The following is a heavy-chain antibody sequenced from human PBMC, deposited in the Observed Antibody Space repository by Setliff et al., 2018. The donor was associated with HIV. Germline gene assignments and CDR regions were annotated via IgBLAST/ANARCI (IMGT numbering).Heavy chain of an antibody. D-gene: IGHD6-13*01. V-gene: IGHV4-59*01. CDR2: IYYSGST. CDR1: GGSISGYY. CDR3: ARDRVAAAGEAYYYYYMDV. Sequence: SETLSLTCTVSGGSISGYYWSWIRQPPGKGLEWIGYIYYSGSTNYNPSLKSRVTISVDTSKNQFSLKLSSVTAADTAVYYCARDRVAAAGEAYYYYYMDVWGKGTTVTVSS. J-gene: IGHJ6*03.